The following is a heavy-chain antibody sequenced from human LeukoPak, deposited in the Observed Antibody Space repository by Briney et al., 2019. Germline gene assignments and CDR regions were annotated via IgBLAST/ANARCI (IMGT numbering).Heavy chain of an antibody. D-gene: IGHD3-22*01. CDR1: GGSISHSRYY. Sequence: SETLSLTCTVSGGSISHSRYYWGWIRQPPGKGLEWIGSIYYSGSTYYNPSLKSRVTISVDTSKNQFSLKLSSVTAADTAVYYCARQERITMIVLVITNAFNIWGQGTMVTVSS. J-gene: IGHJ3*02. V-gene: IGHV4-39*01. CDR3: ARQERITMIVLVITNAFNI. CDR2: IYYSGST.